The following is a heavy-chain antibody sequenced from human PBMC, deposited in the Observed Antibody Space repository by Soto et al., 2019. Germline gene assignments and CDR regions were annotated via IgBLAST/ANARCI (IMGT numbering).Heavy chain of an antibody. Sequence: QVRLQDSGPGLVKPSETLSLTCTVSGGSISSYYWSWIRQPPGKGLEWIGYMYNTGSTIYNPSLKSRVTISVDTSKYQFSLKLNSVTAADTAVYYCARDLWGYCGADCYPLDVWGQGTTVTVSS. CDR2: MYNTGST. CDR3: ARDLWGYCGADCYPLDV. V-gene: IGHV4-59*01. CDR1: GGSISSYY. J-gene: IGHJ6*02. D-gene: IGHD2-21*02.